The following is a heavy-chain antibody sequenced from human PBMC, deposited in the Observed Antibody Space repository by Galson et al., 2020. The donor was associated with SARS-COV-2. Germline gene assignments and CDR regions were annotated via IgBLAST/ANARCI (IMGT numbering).Heavy chain of an antibody. CDR1: GFTFSDYY. Sequence: GGSLRLSCAASGFTFSDYYMSWIRQAPGKGLEWVSYISSSGSTIYYADSVKGRFTISRDNAKNSLYLQMNSLRAEDTAVYYCARDGIYDILTGYYHDAFDIWGQGTMVIVS. V-gene: IGHV3-11*01. D-gene: IGHD3-9*01. CDR2: ISSSGSTI. J-gene: IGHJ3*02. CDR3: ARDGIYDILTGYYHDAFDI.